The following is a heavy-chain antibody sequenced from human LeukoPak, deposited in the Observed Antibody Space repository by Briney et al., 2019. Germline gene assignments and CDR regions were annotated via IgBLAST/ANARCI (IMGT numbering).Heavy chain of an antibody. CDR3: ARGPYDSSAYRFDC. Sequence: ASVKVSCKASGYTFTSYDINWVRQATGQGLEWMGWMNPNSGNTGYAQKFQGRVTMTKNTSISTAYMEMSGLRSEDTAVYYCARGPYDSSAYRFDCWGQGTLATVSS. CDR2: MNPNSGNT. V-gene: IGHV1-8*01. J-gene: IGHJ4*02. D-gene: IGHD3-22*01. CDR1: GYTFTSYD.